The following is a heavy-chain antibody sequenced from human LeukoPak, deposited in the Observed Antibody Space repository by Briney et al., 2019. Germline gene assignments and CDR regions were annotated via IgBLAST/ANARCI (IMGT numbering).Heavy chain of an antibody. CDR1: GGSISSYY. CDR3: ARDQDCSGGSCYSY. D-gene: IGHD2-15*01. J-gene: IGHJ4*02. CDR2: IYTSGST. Sequence: SETLSLTCTVSGGSISSYYWSWIRQPAGKGLEWIGRIYTSGSTNYNPSLKGRVTMSVDTSKNQFSLKLSSVTAADTAVYYCARDQDCSGGSCYSYWGQGTLVTVSS. V-gene: IGHV4-4*07.